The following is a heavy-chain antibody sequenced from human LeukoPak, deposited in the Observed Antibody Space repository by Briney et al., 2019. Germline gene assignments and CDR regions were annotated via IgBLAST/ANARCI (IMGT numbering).Heavy chain of an antibody. Sequence: ASVKVSCKASGGTFTSYAISRVRQAHGQGLEWMGRIIPILGIANYAQTFQGRVTITADKSTSTAYMELSSLISEHTAVYNCAKCDAVLITRVRGSGYYFGMDVWSQGTTVTVSS. CDR1: GGTFTSYA. CDR3: AKCDAVLITRVRGSGYYFGMDV. J-gene: IGHJ6*02. CDR2: IIPILGIA. D-gene: IGHD3-10*01. V-gene: IGHV1-69*04.